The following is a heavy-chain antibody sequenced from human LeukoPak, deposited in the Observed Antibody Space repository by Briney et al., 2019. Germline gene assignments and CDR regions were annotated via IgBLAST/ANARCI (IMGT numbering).Heavy chain of an antibody. CDR1: GYTFTGYY. CDR3: ARVKNGVGYCSSTSCVYNWFDP. V-gene: IGHV1-2*02. Sequence: ASVKVSCKASGYTFTGYYMHWVRQAPGQGLEWMGWINTNSGGTNYAQKFQGRVTMTRDTSISTAYMELSRLRSDDTGVYYCARVKNGVGYCSSTSCVYNWFDPWGQGTLVTVPS. D-gene: IGHD2-2*01. CDR2: INTNSGGT. J-gene: IGHJ5*02.